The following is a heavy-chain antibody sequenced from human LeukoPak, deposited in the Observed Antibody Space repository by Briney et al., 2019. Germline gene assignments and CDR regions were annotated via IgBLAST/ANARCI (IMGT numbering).Heavy chain of an antibody. D-gene: IGHD2-2*01. CDR2: IYYSGSA. CDR1: GDSISNDIDY. Sequence: SETLSLTCTVSGDSISNDIDYWGWIRQPRGKGLEWIGSIYYSGSAYYNLSLNTRVTISVDTSKNQFSLKVRSVTAADTAVYYCARQGRYQLLFDVDSWGQGTLVTVSS. V-gene: IGHV4-39*01. CDR3: ARQGRYQLLFDVDS. J-gene: IGHJ4*02.